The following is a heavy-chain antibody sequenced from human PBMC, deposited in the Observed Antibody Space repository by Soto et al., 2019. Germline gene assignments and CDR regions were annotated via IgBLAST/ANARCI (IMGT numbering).Heavy chain of an antibody. J-gene: IGHJ4*02. CDR2: INHDGGTI. D-gene: IGHD5-18*01. V-gene: IGHV3-48*01. CDR1: GFTFTFYT. CDR3: ARTIRGYSYGSDY. Sequence: EVQLMESGGGLVQPGGSLRLSCAASGFTFTFYTFNWVRQAPGKGLEWVSYINHDGGTISYADSVKGRFTISRDNAKKSLFMQMNSLRAEDTGVYYCARTIRGYSYGSDYWGQGTLVTVSS.